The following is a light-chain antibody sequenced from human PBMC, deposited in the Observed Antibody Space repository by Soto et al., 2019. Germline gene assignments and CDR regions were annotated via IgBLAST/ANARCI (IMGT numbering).Light chain of an antibody. CDR3: LQDYGDSWT. V-gene: IGKV1-6*01. Sequence: TQLTQYPLSMSASVREKIIITCRASRDVGRDVSWYQQNPGQAPQIGSGAASNLYTGVPSRFSGRRAGTELTLTISSLQPEDFASYYCLQDYGDSWTFGQGTKVDIK. CDR2: AAS. J-gene: IGKJ1*01. CDR1: RDVGRD.